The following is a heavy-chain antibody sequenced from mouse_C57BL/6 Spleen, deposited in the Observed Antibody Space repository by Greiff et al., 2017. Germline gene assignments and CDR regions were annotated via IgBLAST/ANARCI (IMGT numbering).Heavy chain of an antibody. CDR2: IHPNSGST. V-gene: IGHV1-64*01. J-gene: IGHJ4*01. D-gene: IGHD1-1*01. CDR1: GYTFTSYW. Sequence: QVQLQQPGAELVKPGASVKLSCKASGYTFTSYWMHWVKQRPGQGLEWIGMIHPNSGSTNYNEKFKSKATRTVDKSSSTAYMQLSSLTSEDSAVYYCASPSTVVATRDYYYAMDYWGQGTSGTVSS. CDR3: ASPSTVVATRDYYYAMDY.